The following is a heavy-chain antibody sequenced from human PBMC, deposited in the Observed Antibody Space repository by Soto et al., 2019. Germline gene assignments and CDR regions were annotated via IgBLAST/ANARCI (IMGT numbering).Heavy chain of an antibody. J-gene: IGHJ6*02. Sequence: EVQLVESGGNLVQPGGSLTLSCAGSGFAFSGSTIHWVRQASGKGLEWVGGIRSKGNSYATAYAASVKGRFIISRDDSKTTAYLQMNSLKIEATAVYYCFRENYSPYHGMDVWGQGGTVTFSS. CDR2: IRSKGNSYAT. V-gene: IGHV3-73*02. D-gene: IGHD1-7*01. CDR1: GFAFSGST. CDR3: FRENYSPYHGMDV.